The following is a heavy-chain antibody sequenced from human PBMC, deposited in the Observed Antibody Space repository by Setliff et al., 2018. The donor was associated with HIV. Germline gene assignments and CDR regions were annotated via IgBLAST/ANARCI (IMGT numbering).Heavy chain of an antibody. J-gene: IGHJ4*02. D-gene: IGHD3-16*01. CDR1: GYSFSGYY. V-gene: IGHV1-2*06. Sequence: GASVKVSCKASGYSFSGYYMSWIRQAPGQALGWMGRINPNNGATEYAQKFQGRVTMASDSLTSTAHMELTRLRSDDTAVYYCARDLGIVIPFDYWGQGTLVTVSS. CDR2: INPNNGAT. CDR3: ARDLGIVIPFDY.